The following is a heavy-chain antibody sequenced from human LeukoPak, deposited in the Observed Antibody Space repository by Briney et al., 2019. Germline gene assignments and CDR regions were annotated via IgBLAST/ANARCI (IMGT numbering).Heavy chain of an antibody. CDR2: IWYDGSDK. J-gene: IGHJ4*02. CDR1: GFTFSSSG. V-gene: IGHV3-33*01. CDR3: ASAPYGSATFLDY. D-gene: IGHD3-10*01. Sequence: GGSLRLSCAASGFTFSSSGMHWVRQAPGKGLEWVAVIWYDGSDKYSADSVKGPFTISRDNSKNTLYLQMNSLRAEDTAVYYCASAPYGSATFLDYWGQGTLVTVSS.